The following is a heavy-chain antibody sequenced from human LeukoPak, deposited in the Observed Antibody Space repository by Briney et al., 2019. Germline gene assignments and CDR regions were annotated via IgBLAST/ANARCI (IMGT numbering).Heavy chain of an antibody. CDR1: GFTFSSYA. V-gene: IGHV3-30*04. J-gene: IGHJ4*02. D-gene: IGHD2-2*01. Sequence: PGRSLRLSCAASGFTFSSYAMHWVRQAPGKGLEWVAVISYDGSNKYYADSVKGRFTISRDNAENSLYLQMNSLRAEDTAVYYCARYAKGYQLPLYYFDYWGQGTLVTVSS. CDR2: ISYDGSNK. CDR3: ARYAKGYQLPLYYFDY.